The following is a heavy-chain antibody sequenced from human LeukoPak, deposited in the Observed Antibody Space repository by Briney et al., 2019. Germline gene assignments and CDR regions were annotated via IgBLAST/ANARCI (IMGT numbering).Heavy chain of an antibody. CDR3: ARGGAVHSSVVQRVPPAFDY. Sequence: GASVKVSCKASGYTFTSYYVHWVRQAPGQGLEWMGIINPSGGSTSYAQKFQGRVTMTRDMSTSTVYMELSSLRSEDTAVYYCARGGAVHSSVVQRVPPAFDYWGQGTLVTVSS. CDR2: INPSGGST. V-gene: IGHV1-46*01. CDR1: GYTFTSYY. D-gene: IGHD6-13*01. J-gene: IGHJ4*02.